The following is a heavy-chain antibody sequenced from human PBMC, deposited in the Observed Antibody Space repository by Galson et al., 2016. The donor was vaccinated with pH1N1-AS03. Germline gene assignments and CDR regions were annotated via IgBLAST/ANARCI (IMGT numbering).Heavy chain of an antibody. CDR1: GYTLTTYS. Sequence: SVKVSCKASGYTLTTYSMHWVRQAPGQRPEWMGWINAGNGNAGYSRSFQGRVTITRDTSANTGYLEVISLIFEDTAVYYCTRDRQQRFDYWGQGTLVTVSS. V-gene: IGHV1-3*01. CDR2: INAGNGNA. CDR3: TRDRQQRFDY. J-gene: IGHJ4*02. D-gene: IGHD1-1*01.